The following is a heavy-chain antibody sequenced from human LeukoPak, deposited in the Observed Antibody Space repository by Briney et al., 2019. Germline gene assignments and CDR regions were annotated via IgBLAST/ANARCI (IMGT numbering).Heavy chain of an antibody. CDR3: ASPPIQPNPLDAFDI. D-gene: IGHD5-18*01. CDR2: IIPIFGTA. V-gene: IGHV1-69*06. Sequence: SVKVSCKASGGTFSSYAISWVRQAPGQGLEWMGGIIPIFGTANYAQKFQGRVTITADKSTSTAYMELSSLRSEDTAVYYCASPPIQPNPLDAFDIWGQGTMVTVSS. CDR1: GGTFSSYA. J-gene: IGHJ3*02.